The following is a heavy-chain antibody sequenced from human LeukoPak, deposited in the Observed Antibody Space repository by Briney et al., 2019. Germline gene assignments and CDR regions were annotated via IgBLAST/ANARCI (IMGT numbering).Heavy chain of an antibody. Sequence: GASVKVSCKASGYTFTNYDFNWMRQATGQGLEWMGWMNPNSGSTGYARKFQGRVTMTRDTSISTAYMELSSLTSEDTAVYYCARDQGDPEGSPVVPAAIRKSPDYGMDVWGQGTTVTVSS. CDR1: GYTFTNYD. CDR2: MNPNSGST. D-gene: IGHD2-2*02. V-gene: IGHV1-8*01. CDR3: ARDQGDPEGSPVVPAAIRKSPDYGMDV. J-gene: IGHJ6*02.